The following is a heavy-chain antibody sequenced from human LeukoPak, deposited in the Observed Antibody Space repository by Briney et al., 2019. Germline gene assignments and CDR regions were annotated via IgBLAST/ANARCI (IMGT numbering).Heavy chain of an antibody. CDR3: ARDARRYYYDSSGYYHDY. Sequence: GGSLRLSCAASGFTFSSYWMHWVRQAPGKGLVWVSRINSDGSSTSYADSVKGRFTISRDNAKNTLYLQMNSLRAEDTAVYYCARDARRYYYDSSGYYHDYWGQGTLVTVSS. J-gene: IGHJ4*02. CDR2: INSDGSST. D-gene: IGHD3-22*01. CDR1: GFTFSSYW. V-gene: IGHV3-74*01.